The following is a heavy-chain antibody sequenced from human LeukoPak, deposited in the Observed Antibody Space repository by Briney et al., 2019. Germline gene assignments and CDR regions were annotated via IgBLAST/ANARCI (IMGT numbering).Heavy chain of an antibody. J-gene: IGHJ4*02. CDR2: ISAYNGNT. CDR1: GYIFTNYG. Sequence: GSSVKVSCQASGYIFTNYGFSWVRQPAAQGLEWMGWISAYNGNTNYAQKFQGRVTMTTDTSTSTGYMELRSLRSDDTAVHYCARVNRVRNYNDYGGLIDYWGQGTLVTVSS. V-gene: IGHV1-18*01. CDR3: ARVNRVRNYNDYGGLIDY. D-gene: IGHD3-22*01.